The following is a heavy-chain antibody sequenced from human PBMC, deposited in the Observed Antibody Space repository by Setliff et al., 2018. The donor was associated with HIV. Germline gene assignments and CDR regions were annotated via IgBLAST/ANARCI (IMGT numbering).Heavy chain of an antibody. CDR1: GGSISSHY. V-gene: IGHV4-4*08. D-gene: IGHD3-22*01. CDR2: IYTSGST. Sequence: SETLSLTCTVSGGSISSHYWSWIRQPPGKGLEWIGHIYTSGSTNYNPSFKSRVTISVDTSKNQFSLRVNSVTAADTAVYYCARSLVPSGYYYGRHAFDIWGQGTKVTVSS. CDR3: ARSLVPSGYYYGRHAFDI. J-gene: IGHJ3*02.